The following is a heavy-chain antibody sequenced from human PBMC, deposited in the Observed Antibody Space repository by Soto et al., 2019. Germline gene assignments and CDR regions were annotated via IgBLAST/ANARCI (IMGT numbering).Heavy chain of an antibody. Sequence: QVQLQESGPGLVKPSQTLSLTCTVSGGSISSGDYYWSWIRKPPGKGLEWIGYIYYSGSTYYNPSLKSRVTISVDTTKNQLSLKLSDVTAADTAVYYCASRGTTTDCSGGSCYARGFDYWGQGTLVTVSS. CDR2: IYYSGST. CDR3: ASRGTTTDCSGGSCYARGFDY. J-gene: IGHJ4*02. D-gene: IGHD2-15*01. CDR1: GGSISSGDYY. V-gene: IGHV4-30-4*01.